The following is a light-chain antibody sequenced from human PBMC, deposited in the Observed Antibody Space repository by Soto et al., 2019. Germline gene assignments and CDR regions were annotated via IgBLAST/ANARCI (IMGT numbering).Light chain of an antibody. J-gene: IGLJ1*01. CDR3: QVWASPDEILV. Sequence: SYELTQPPSVSVAPGQTANITCWGDKIGSKIVHWYKQRPGQAPVAVVFDATDRPSGIPDRISASRSGDTATLTISRVDAGDEADYYCQVWASPDEILVFGAGRKDIVL. V-gene: IGLV3-21*02. CDR1: KIGSKI. CDR2: DAT.